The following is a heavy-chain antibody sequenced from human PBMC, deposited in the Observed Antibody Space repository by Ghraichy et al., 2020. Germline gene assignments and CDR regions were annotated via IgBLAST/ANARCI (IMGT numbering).Heavy chain of an antibody. CDR3: KRGDFSSTSCPDAFDI. Sequence: GESLNISCAASGFTFSSYAMHWVRQAPGKGLEWVAVISYDESNKYYADSVKGRFTISRDNSKNTLYLQMNSLRAEDTAVYYCKRGDFSSTSCPDAFDIWGQGTMVPVSS. V-gene: IGHV3-30*04. D-gene: IGHD2-2*01. CDR2: ISYDESNK. CDR1: GFTFSSYA. J-gene: IGHJ3*02.